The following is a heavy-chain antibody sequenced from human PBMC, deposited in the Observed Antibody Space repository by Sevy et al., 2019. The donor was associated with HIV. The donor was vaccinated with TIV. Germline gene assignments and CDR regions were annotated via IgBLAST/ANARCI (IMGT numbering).Heavy chain of an antibody. D-gene: IGHD6-13*01. J-gene: IGHJ6*02. CDR3: AREGGAAAGTGSYYYYGMDV. V-gene: IGHV4-34*01. Sequence: SETLSLTCAVYGGSFSGYYWSWIRQPPGKGLEWIGEINHSGSTNYNPSLKSRVTISVDTSQNQFCLTLSSVTAADTAVYYCAREGGAAAGTGSYYYYGMDVWGQGTTVTVSS. CDR2: INHSGST. CDR1: GGSFSGYY.